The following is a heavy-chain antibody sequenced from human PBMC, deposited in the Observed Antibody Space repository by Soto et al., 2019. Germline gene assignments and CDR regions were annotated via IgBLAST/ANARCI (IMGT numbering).Heavy chain of an antibody. CDR3: ARGRREIVVVPAPRISHYYYGMHV. V-gene: IGHV4-34*01. J-gene: IGHJ6*02. D-gene: IGHD2-2*01. CDR2: INHSGST. Sequence: SETLSLTCAVYRGYCGRYYWSWLRQPPGKXLEWIGEINHSGSTNYNPSLKSRVTISVDTSKNQLSLKLSSVTAADTAVYYCARGRREIVVVPAPRISHYYYGMHVWVQATTVTVSS. CDR1: RGYCGRYY.